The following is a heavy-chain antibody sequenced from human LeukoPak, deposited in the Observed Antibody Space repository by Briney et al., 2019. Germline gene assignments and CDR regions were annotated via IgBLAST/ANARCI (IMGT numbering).Heavy chain of an antibody. CDR3: ARGRDSYYYDSSGYPFDI. V-gene: IGHV4-34*01. J-gene: IGHJ3*02. Sequence: SETLSLTCAAYGGSFSGYYWSWIRQPPGKGLEWIGEINHSGSTNYNPSLKSRVTISVDTSKNQFSLKLSSVTAADTAVYYCARGRDSYYYDSSGYPFDIWGQGTMVTVSS. CDR2: INHSGST. D-gene: IGHD3-22*01. CDR1: GGSFSGYY.